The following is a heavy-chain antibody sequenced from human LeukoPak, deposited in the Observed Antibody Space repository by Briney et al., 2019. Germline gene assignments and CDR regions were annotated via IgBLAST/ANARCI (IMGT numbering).Heavy chain of an antibody. J-gene: IGHJ5*02. CDR1: GFTFSSYS. Sequence: GGSLRLSCAASGFTFSSYSMNWVRQAPGKGLEWVSSISSSSSYIYYADSVKGRFTISRDNAKNSLYLQMNSLSAEDTAVYYCARVRNTAMAKRFDPWGQGTLVTVSS. D-gene: IGHD5-18*01. V-gene: IGHV3-21*01. CDR2: ISSSSSYI. CDR3: ARVRNTAMAKRFDP.